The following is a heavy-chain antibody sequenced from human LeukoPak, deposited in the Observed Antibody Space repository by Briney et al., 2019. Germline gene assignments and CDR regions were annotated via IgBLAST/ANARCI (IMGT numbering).Heavy chain of an antibody. D-gene: IGHD3-16*01. V-gene: IGHV4-39*07. Sequence: PSETLSLTCTVSGGSIRSSYYYWGWIRQPPGKGLEWIGSIYDSGSTYYNPSLKSRVTISVDTSKNQFSLKLSSVTAADTAVYYCARADIEVSYAPGGFDYWGQGTLVTVSS. J-gene: IGHJ4*02. CDR2: IYDSGST. CDR1: GGSIRSSYYY. CDR3: ARADIEVSYAPGGFDY.